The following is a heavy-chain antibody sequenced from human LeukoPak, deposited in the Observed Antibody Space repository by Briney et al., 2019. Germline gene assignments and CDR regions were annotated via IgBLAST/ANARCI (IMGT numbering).Heavy chain of an antibody. CDR1: GFTFSNAW. J-gene: IGHJ4*02. D-gene: IGHD3-22*01. CDR3: TTDPHIQLKQWLLHDFDY. V-gene: IGHV3-15*01. CDR2: IKSKTDGGTT. Sequence: GGSLRLSCAASGFTFSNAWMSWVRQAPGKGLEWVGRIKSKTDGGTTDYAAPVKGRFTISRDDSKNTLYLQMNSLKTEDTAVYYCTTDPHIQLKQWLLHDFDYWGQGTLVTVSS.